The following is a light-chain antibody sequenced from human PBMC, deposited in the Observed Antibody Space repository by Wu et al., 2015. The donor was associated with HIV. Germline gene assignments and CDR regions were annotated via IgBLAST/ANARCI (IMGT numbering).Light chain of an antibody. Sequence: EIVLTQSPGTLSLSPGERATLSCRASQSVSTSYLAWYQQKPGQAPRLLIYGTSSRATGIPDRFSGSGSGTDFTLTISRLEPEDFAVYYCQHYDPSSPWTFGQGTRVEIK. V-gene: IGKV3-20*01. CDR1: QSVSTSY. CDR3: QHYDPSSPWT. CDR2: GTS. J-gene: IGKJ1*01.